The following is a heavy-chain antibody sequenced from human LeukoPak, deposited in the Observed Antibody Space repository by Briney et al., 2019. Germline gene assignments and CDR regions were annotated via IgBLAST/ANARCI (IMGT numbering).Heavy chain of an antibody. Sequence: PGGSLRLSCSASGFTFSDYYMSWIRQAPGKGLEWIAYITRDNTIFYTDSVKGRFTISRDNAEKSLFLQMNSLRAEDTAMYYCARSGYFTSGSYADYWGQGTLVIVSS. CDR3: ARSGYFTSGSYADY. V-gene: IGHV3-11*01. J-gene: IGHJ4*02. CDR2: ITRDNTI. D-gene: IGHD3-10*01. CDR1: GFTFSDYY.